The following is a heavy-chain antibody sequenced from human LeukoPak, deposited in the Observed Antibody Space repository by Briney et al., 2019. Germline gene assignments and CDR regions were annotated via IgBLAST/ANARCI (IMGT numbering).Heavy chain of an antibody. CDR2: IHGGSNYI. V-gene: IGHV3-21*01. D-gene: IGHD3-3*02. CDR3: ARGPPGISYFQY. CDR1: GFTFSSYS. J-gene: IGHJ1*01. Sequence: GGSLRLSCAASGFTFSSYSMNWVRQAPGKGLEWVSSIHGGSNYIYYADSVKGRFTTSRDNARSSLYLQMESLRAEDTALYYCARGPPGISYFQYWGQGTLVTVSS.